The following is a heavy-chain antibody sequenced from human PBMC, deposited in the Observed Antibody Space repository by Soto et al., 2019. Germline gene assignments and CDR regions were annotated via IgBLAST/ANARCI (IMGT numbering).Heavy chain of an antibody. D-gene: IGHD5-18*01. Sequence: LSLTCTVSGGSISSYYWSWIRQPPGKGLEWIGYIYYSGSTNYNPSLKSRVTISVDTSKNQFSLKLSSVTAADTAVYYCARDNGYSYGYTLDHWGQGTLVTVSS. V-gene: IGHV4-59*01. CDR2: IYYSGST. CDR3: ARDNGYSYGYTLDH. CDR1: GGSISSYY. J-gene: IGHJ4*02.